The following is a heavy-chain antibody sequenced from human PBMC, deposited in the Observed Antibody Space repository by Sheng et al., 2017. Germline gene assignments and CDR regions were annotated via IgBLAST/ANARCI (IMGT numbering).Heavy chain of an antibody. Sequence: EVQLVESGGGLVQPGGSLRLSCAASGFTFSNYEMNWVRQAPGKGLEWVSYISSSGSTLYYADSVKGRLTISRDNAKNSLYLQMNSLRAEDTAVYYCARGQYGSGSYYDYAGDYWGQGTLVTVSS. V-gene: IGHV3-48*03. CDR2: ISSSGSTL. CDR1: GFTFSNYE. CDR3: ARGQYGSGSYYDYAGDY. J-gene: IGHJ4*02. D-gene: IGHD1-26*01.